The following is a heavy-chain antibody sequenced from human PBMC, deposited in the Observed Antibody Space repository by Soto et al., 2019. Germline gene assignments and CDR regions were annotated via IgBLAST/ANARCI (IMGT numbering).Heavy chain of an antibody. CDR1: GFTFSSYA. CDR3: ARDSNFDWFPPGLI. J-gene: IGHJ4*02. V-gene: IGHV3-30-3*01. D-gene: IGHD3-9*01. Sequence: GGSLRLSCAASGFTFSSYAMHWVRQAPGKGLEWVAVISYDGSNKYYADSVKGRFTISRDNSKNTLYLQMNSLRAEDTAVYYCARDSNFDWFPPGLIWGQGTLVTVSS. CDR2: ISYDGSNK.